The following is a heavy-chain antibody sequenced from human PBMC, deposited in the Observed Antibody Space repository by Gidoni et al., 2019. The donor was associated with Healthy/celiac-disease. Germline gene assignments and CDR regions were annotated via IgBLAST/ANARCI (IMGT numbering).Heavy chain of an antibody. CDR3: ARNLDYYDSSGYLDY. J-gene: IGHJ4*02. D-gene: IGHD3-22*01. Sequence: DGLEWIGSIYYSGSTYYNPSLKSRVTISVDTSKNQFSLKLSSVTAADTAVYYCARNLDYYDSSGYLDYWGQGTLVTVSS. CDR2: IYYSGST. V-gene: IGHV4-39*01.